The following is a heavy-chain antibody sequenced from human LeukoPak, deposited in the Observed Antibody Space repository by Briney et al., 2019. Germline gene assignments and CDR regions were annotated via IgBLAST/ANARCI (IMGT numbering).Heavy chain of an antibody. CDR3: ARLFRRQYYYGSGTPNWFDP. CDR1: GYSFTSYW. D-gene: IGHD3-10*01. CDR2: IYPGDSDT. V-gene: IGHV5-51*01. J-gene: IGHJ5*02. Sequence: GESLKISCKGSGYSFTSYWIGWVRQMPGKGLEWMGIIYPGDSDTRYSPSFQGQVTISADKSISTAYLQWSSLKASDTAMYYCARLFRRQYYYGSGTPNWFDPWGQGTLVTVSS.